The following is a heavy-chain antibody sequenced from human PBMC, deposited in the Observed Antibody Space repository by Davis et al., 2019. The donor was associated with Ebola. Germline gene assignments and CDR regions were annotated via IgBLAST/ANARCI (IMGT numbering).Heavy chain of an antibody. CDR2: INPSGGST. J-gene: IGHJ6*02. CDR1: GYTFTSYY. Sequence: ASVKVSCKASGYTFTSYYMHWVRQAPGQGLEWMGIINPSGGSTSYAQKFQGRVTMTRDTSTSPVYMELSSLRSEDTAVYYCARDLPYDYGDLLGTYYYYGMDVWGQGTTVTVSS. CDR3: ARDLPYDYGDLLGTYYYYGMDV. V-gene: IGHV1-46*01. D-gene: IGHD4-17*01.